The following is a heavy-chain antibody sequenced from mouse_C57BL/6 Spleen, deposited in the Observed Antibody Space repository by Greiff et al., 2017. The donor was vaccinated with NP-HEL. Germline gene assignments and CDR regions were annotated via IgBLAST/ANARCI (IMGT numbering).Heavy chain of an antibody. CDR3: AKLGRSYAMDY. CDR1: GYTFTDYY. J-gene: IGHJ4*01. V-gene: IGHV1-26*01. Sequence: VQLQQSGPELVKPGASVKISCKASGYTFTDYYMNWVKQSHGKSLEWIGDINPNNGGTSYNQKFKGKATLTVDKSSSTAYMELRSLTSEDSAVYYCAKLGRSYAMDYWGQGTSVTVSS. D-gene: IGHD4-1*01. CDR2: INPNNGGT.